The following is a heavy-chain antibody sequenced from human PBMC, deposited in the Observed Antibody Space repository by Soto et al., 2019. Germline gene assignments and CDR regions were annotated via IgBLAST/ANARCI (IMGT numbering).Heavy chain of an antibody. CDR1: GFTFDDYT. V-gene: IGHV3-43*01. D-gene: IGHD4-4*01. CDR2: ISWDGGST. Sequence: HPGGSLRLSCAASGFTFDDYTMHWVRQAPGKGLEWVSLISWDGGSTYYADSVKGRFTISRDNSKNSLYLQMNSLRTEDTALYYCSKDMTTEDYGVDVWGQGTTVTVSS. CDR3: SKDMTTEDYGVDV. J-gene: IGHJ6*02.